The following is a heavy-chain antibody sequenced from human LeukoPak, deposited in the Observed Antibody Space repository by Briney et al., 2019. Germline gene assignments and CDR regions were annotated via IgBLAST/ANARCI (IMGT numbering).Heavy chain of an antibody. Sequence: PSETLSLTCAVEGGAFNANYWSWFRHSPEKGLEWIAEINQGGSTTYNTSPTNRVTMSIKTTRKHLTLQVASRAGAGTAVYFGARMGIGIQWNFEYWGQGVLVTVSS. CDR2: INQGGST. J-gene: IGHJ4*02. CDR3: ARMGIGIQWNFEY. CDR1: GGAFNANY. V-gene: IGHV4-34*01. D-gene: IGHD6-19*01.